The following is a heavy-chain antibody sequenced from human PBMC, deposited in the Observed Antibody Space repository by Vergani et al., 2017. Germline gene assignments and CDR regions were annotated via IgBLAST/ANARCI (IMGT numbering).Heavy chain of an antibody. V-gene: IGHV4-61*02. D-gene: IGHD5-12*01. CDR1: GGSISSGSYY. CDR3: AREEGVATIDYYYMDV. Sequence: QVQMQESGPGLVKPSQTLSLTCTVSGGSISSGSYYWSWIRQPAGKGLEWIGRIYTSGSTNYNPSLKSRVTISVDTSKNQFSLKLSSVTAADTAVYYCAREEGVATIDYYYMDVWGKGTTVTVSS. J-gene: IGHJ6*03. CDR2: IYTSGST.